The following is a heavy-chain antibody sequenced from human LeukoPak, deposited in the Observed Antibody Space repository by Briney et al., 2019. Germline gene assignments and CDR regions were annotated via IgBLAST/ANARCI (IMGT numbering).Heavy chain of an antibody. CDR3: VRGQTIDY. CDR1: AFTVSNYW. D-gene: IGHD3-3*01. J-gene: IGHJ4*02. V-gene: IGHV3-74*01. Sequence: PGPSLTPSCTPSAFTVSNYWMYWVRHAPGKGLMSVSGIKSDGTGITYTDSMEGRFTISRDNAKNTLYLQMNSLRDEDTAVYYCVRGQTIDYWGQGTLVTVSS. CDR2: IKSDGTGI.